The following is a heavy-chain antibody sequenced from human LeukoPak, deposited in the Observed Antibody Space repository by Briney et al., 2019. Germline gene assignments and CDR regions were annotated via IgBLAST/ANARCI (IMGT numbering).Heavy chain of an antibody. CDR3: ARDSGYDRRLYYFDY. D-gene: IGHD5-12*01. J-gene: IGHJ4*02. Sequence: GGSLRLSCAASGFTFSSYSMNWVRRAPGKGLEWVSSISSSSSYIYYADSVKGRFTISRDNAKNSLYLQMNSLRAEDTAVYYCARDSGYDRRLYYFDYWGQGTLVTVSS. V-gene: IGHV3-21*01. CDR2: ISSSSSYI. CDR1: GFTFSSYS.